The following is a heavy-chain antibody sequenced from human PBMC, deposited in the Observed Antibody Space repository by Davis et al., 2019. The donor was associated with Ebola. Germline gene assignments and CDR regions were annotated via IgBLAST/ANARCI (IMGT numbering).Heavy chain of an antibody. D-gene: IGHD3-16*01. Sequence: GGSLRLSCAASGFTFSSYAMHWVRQAPGKGLEWVSAISGSGGSTYYADSVKGRFTISRDNSKKTLYLQMNSLRAEDTAVYYCAKDPYDYVWGSQNYFDYWGQGTLVTVSS. CDR1: GFTFSSYA. CDR3: AKDPYDYVWGSQNYFDY. J-gene: IGHJ4*02. V-gene: IGHV3-23*01. CDR2: ISGSGGST.